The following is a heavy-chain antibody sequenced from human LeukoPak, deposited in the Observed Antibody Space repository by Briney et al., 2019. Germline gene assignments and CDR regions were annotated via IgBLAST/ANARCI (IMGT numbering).Heavy chain of an antibody. Sequence: SGPTLVNPTQTLTLTCTFSGFSLSTSGVGVGWIRQPPGKAPEWLALIYWDDDKRYSPSLKSRLTITKDTSKNQVVLTMTNMDPVDTATYYCALISSGPTSFDYWGQGTLVTVSS. D-gene: IGHD3-22*01. CDR1: GFSLSTSGVG. CDR3: ALISSGPTSFDY. J-gene: IGHJ4*02. CDR2: IYWDDDK. V-gene: IGHV2-5*02.